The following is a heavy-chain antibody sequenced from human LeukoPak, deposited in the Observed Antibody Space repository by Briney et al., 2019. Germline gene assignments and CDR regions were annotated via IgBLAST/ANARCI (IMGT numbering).Heavy chain of an antibody. CDR1: GFTFSSYP. Sequence: PGGSLRLSCAASGFTFSSYPMSWLPQAPGKGLEWVSASSGSGGSTYYADAVKGRFTISRDNSKNTLYLQMNSLRAEDTAVYYCAKCPDVYDYGDYPPWGQGTLVTVSS. J-gene: IGHJ5*02. D-gene: IGHD4-17*01. CDR3: AKCPDVYDYGDYPP. V-gene: IGHV3-23*01. CDR2: SSGSGGST.